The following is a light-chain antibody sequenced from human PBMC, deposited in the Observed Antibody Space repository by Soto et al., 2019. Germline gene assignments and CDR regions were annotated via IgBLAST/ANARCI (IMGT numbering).Light chain of an antibody. J-gene: IGLJ1*01. CDR2: EVS. CDR3: YSYRGYYTRV. CDR1: SGDVGGYNF. Sequence: QSALTQPASVSGSPGQSITISCTGTSGDVGGYNFVSWYQQHPGRAPKLLIYEVSRRPSGVSNRFSGSKSGDTASLTISGLQAEDEADYYCYSYRGYYTRVFGTGTKVTVL. V-gene: IGLV2-14*01.